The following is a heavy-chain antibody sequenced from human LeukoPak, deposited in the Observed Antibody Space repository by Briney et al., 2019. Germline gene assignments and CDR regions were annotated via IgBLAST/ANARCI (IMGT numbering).Heavy chain of an antibody. CDR3: AKAYSNYDQFYYYGMDV. Sequence: HAGRSLRLSCAASGFTLDDYAMHWVRHAPGKGLEWVSGISWNSGSIGYADSVKGRFTISRDNAKNSLYLQMNSLRAEDTALYYCAKAYSNYDQFYYYGMDVWGQGTTVTVSS. D-gene: IGHD4-11*01. J-gene: IGHJ6*02. V-gene: IGHV3-9*01. CDR2: ISWNSGSI. CDR1: GFTLDDYA.